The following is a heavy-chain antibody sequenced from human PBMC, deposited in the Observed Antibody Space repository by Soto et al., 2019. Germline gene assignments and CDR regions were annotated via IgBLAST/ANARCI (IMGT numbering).Heavy chain of an antibody. CDR1: GFTFSSYS. Sequence: LRLSCAASGFTFSSYSMNWVRQAPGKGLEWVSYISSSSSTIYYADSVKGRFTISRDNAKNSLYLQMNSLRDEDTAVYYCARDRSGYSYYGMDVWGQGTRVTVSS. CDR3: ARDRSGYSYYGMDV. D-gene: IGHD3-22*01. V-gene: IGHV3-48*02. J-gene: IGHJ6*02. CDR2: ISSSSSTI.